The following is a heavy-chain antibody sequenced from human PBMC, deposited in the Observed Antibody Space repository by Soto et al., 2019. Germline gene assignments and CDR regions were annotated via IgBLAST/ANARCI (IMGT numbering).Heavy chain of an antibody. D-gene: IGHD3-3*01. Sequence: SGKVCCKASGGTFSSYAISWVRQAPGQGLEWMGGIIPIFGTANYAQKFQGRVTITADESTSTAYMELSSLRSEDTAVYYCARGSMIFGVVHNWFDHWGQGTVVTVS. CDR2: IIPIFGTA. V-gene: IGHV1-69*13. J-gene: IGHJ5*02. CDR3: ARGSMIFGVVHNWFDH. CDR1: GGTFSSYA.